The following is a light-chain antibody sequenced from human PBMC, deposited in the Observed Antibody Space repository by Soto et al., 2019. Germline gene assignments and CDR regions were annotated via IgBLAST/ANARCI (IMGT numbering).Light chain of an antibody. V-gene: IGLV2-14*01. CDR2: EVT. CDR3: SSYTSSTTWV. Sequence: QSALIQPPSVSGSPGQSVTISCTGTSSDVGSYDYVSWYQQHPGKAPKLMIYEVTYRPSGVSDRFSGSRSGNTASLTISGLQAEDESDYYCSSYTSSTTWVFGGGTKLTVL. J-gene: IGLJ3*02. CDR1: SSDVGSYDY.